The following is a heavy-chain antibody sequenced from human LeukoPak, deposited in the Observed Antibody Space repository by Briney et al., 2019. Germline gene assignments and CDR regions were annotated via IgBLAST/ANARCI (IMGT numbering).Heavy chain of an antibody. D-gene: IGHD5-18*01. CDR1: GFTFSSYE. CDR3: ARDSRWIQFDY. J-gene: IGHJ4*02. CDR2: ISSSGSTT. Sequence: GGSLRLSCAASGFTFSSYEMNWVRQAPGKGLEWVSYISSSGSTTYYADSVKGRFTVSRDNSKNTLYLQMNSLRADDTAVYYCARDSRWIQFDYWGQGTLVTVSS. V-gene: IGHV3-48*03.